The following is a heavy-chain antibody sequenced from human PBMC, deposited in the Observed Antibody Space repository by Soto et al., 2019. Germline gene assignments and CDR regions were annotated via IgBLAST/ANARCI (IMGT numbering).Heavy chain of an antibody. CDR3: ARVNWNLGYYGMDV. J-gene: IGHJ6*02. V-gene: IGHV6-1*01. CDR1: GDSVSSNSAA. CDR2: TYYRSKWYN. Sequence: SQTLSLTCAISGDSVSSNSAAWNWIRQSPSRGIEWLGMTYYRSKWYNDYAVSVKSRITINPDTSKNQFSLQLNSVTPEDTAVYYCARVNWNLGYYGMDVWGQGTTVTVSS. D-gene: IGHD1-7*01.